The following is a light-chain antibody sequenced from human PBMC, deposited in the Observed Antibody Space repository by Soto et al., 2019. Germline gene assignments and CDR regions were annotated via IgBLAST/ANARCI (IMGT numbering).Light chain of an antibody. J-gene: IGLJ1*01. V-gene: IGLV2-14*03. CDR1: SRDVGGYNY. CDR3: NSYRNTAARYV. CDR2: DVG. Sequence: QSVLTQPASVSGSPRQSITISCTGTSRDVGGYNYVSWYQHRPGEVPKLLIYDVGNRPSGVSDRFSGSKSGDTASLTISGLRAEDEADYYCNSYRNTAARYVFGTGTKVTVL.